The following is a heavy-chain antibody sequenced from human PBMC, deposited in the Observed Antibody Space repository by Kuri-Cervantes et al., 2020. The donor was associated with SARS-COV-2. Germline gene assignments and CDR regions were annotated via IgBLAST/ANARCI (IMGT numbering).Heavy chain of an antibody. CDR2: ISYDGKKK. CDR1: GFNFSRTD. D-gene: IGHD2-21*01. J-gene: IGHJ4*02. V-gene: IGHV3-30*18. Sequence: GESLKISCAASGFNFSRTDMHWVRQAPGKGLEWVAVISYDGKKKKCIGSGKGRFTVSRDNSQNTVYLRMTNLGSEDTAMYYCAKDHFGVHDFWGQGTLVT. CDR3: AKDHFGVHDF.